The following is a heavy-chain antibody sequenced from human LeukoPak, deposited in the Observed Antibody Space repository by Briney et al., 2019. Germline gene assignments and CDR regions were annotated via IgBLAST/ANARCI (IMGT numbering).Heavy chain of an antibody. J-gene: IGHJ6*02. D-gene: IGHD6-19*01. CDR2: IYYAATT. CDR3: ARHQWLGSYAMDV. V-gene: IGHV4-59*08. CDR1: GGSTNSYF. Sequence: SETLSLTCTVSGGSTNSYFWSWIRQPPGKGLEWIGLIYYAATTNYNPSLKNRVTISVDRSKSQLSLQLRSVTAADTAVYYCARHQWLGSYAMDVWGQGTTVTVSS.